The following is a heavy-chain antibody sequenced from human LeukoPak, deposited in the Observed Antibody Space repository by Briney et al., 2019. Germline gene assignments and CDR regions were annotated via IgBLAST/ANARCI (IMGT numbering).Heavy chain of an antibody. CDR3: ARGSVYFDS. CDR2: ISYTGST. J-gene: IGHJ4*02. V-gene: IGHV4-59*01. Sequence: PSETLSLTCTVSGGSISSYYVSWIRQPPGKGLEWIGYISYTGSTDYNPSLKSRVTISVDMSKNQFSLKVSPVTAADTAVYYCARGSVYFDSWGQGTLVTVSS. CDR1: GGSISSYY.